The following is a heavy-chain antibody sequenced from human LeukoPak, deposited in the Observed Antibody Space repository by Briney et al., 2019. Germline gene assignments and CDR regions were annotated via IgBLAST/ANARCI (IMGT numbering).Heavy chain of an antibody. Sequence: GASVKVSCKASGYTFTSYAMHWVRQAPGQRLEWMGWINAGNGNTKYSQKFQGRVTITRDTSASTAYMELSSLRSEDTAVYYCARGGLVIRPFADWGQGTLVTVSS. CDR2: INAGNGNT. V-gene: IGHV1-3*01. D-gene: IGHD3/OR15-3a*01. CDR3: ARGGLVIRPFAD. CDR1: GYTFTSYA. J-gene: IGHJ4*02.